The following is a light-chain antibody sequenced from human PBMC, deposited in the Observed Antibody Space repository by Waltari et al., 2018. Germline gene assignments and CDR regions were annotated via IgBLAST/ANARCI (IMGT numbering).Light chain of an antibody. V-gene: IGKV3-20*01. Sequence: EIVLTQSPGTLSLSPGERVTLSCRASQSVSSSYLAWYQQKPGQAPRVLIHGASNRATGSPDRFSGSGSGTDFTLTISRLEPEDFAVYYCQQYGSSPWTFGQGTKVEIK. CDR1: QSVSSSY. CDR2: GAS. J-gene: IGKJ1*01. CDR3: QQYGSSPWT.